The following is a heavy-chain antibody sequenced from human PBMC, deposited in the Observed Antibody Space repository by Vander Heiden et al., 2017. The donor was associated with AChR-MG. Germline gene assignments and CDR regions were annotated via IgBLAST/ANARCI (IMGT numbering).Heavy chain of an antibody. D-gene: IGHD1-7*01. CDR3: AASPGTTRGSLSIDL. CDR2: IVVGSGNT. J-gene: IGHJ2*01. Sequence: QMPLVQSGPEVKKPVTSVKVSCKASGFTFTSSAAQWERQARGQRLEWIGWIVVGSGNTNYAQKFQERVTITRDMSTSTAYMELSSLRSEDTAVYYCAASPGTTRGSLSIDLWGCGTLVTVSS. CDR1: GFTFTSSA. V-gene: IGHV1-58*01.